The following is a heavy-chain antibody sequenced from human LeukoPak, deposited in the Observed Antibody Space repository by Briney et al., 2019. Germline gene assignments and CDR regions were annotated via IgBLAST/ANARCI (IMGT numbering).Heavy chain of an antibody. CDR2: INHSGST. Sequence: SETLSLTCAVYGGSFSGYYWSWIRQPPGKGLEWIGEINHSGSTNYNPSLKSRVTISVDTSKNQFSLKLSSVTAADTAVYYCARAKPGPHRRSLGWFDPWGQGTLVTVSS. J-gene: IGHJ5*02. CDR1: GGSFSGYY. V-gene: IGHV4-34*01. CDR3: ARAKPGPHRRSLGWFDP.